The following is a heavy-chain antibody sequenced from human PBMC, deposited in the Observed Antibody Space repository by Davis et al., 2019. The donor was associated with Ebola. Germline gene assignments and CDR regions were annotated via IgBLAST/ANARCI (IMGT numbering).Heavy chain of an antibody. D-gene: IGHD3-3*01. V-gene: IGHV3-11*01. CDR3: ARDQRISILGVAVYYYYGMDV. CDR2: ISNSGSSI. J-gene: IGHJ6*02. CDR1: GFTFDDYR. Sequence: PWGSLTLSCAASGFTFDDYRMSWIRQAPGQGLEWVSYISNSGSSIYYADSVKGRFTISRDNAKNFLYLQMNSLRAEDTAVYFCARDQRISILGVAVYYYYGMDVWGQGTTVTVSS.